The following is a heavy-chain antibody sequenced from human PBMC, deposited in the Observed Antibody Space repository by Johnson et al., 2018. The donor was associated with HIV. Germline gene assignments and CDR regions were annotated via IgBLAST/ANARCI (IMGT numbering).Heavy chain of an antibody. D-gene: IGHD1-26*01. CDR1: GFIFSTYT. CDR2: ISYDETNQ. Sequence: QVQLVESGGGVVQPGRSLRLSCLASGFIFSTYTMHWVRQAPGKGLEWVAVISYDETNQYYADSVKGRFIISRDNSKNTLYLQMNSLRAGDTAVYYCARSRGSGRYLGSAFDIWGQGTMVTVSS. CDR3: ARSRGSGRYLGSAFDI. J-gene: IGHJ3*02. V-gene: IGHV3-30*04.